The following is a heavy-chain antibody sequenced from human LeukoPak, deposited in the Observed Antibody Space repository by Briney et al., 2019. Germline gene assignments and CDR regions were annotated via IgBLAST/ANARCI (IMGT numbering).Heavy chain of an antibody. CDR2: FDPEDGET. D-gene: IGHD3-16*01. Sequence: AASVKVSCKASGYTFTGYYMHWVRQAPGKGLEWMGGFDPEDGETIYAQKFQGRVTMTEDTSTDTAYMELSSLRSEDTAVYYCATRTLGYFDYWGQGTLVTVSS. V-gene: IGHV1-24*01. CDR1: GYTFTGYY. J-gene: IGHJ4*02. CDR3: ATRTLGYFDY.